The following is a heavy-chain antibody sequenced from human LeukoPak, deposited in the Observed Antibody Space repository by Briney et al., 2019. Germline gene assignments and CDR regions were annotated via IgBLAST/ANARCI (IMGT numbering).Heavy chain of an antibody. CDR2: ISGSGSDI. J-gene: IGHJ3*01. V-gene: IGHV3-21*01. D-gene: IGHD1-7*01. CDR1: GFTFSTFS. Sequence: GGSLRPSCAASGFTFSTFSMNWARQTPGKGLEWVSAISGSGSDIYYADSVKGRFTISRDNPKRSLYLQMNSLRAEDTAVYYCARRTFPNDAFDVWGQGTVVTVSS. CDR3: ARRTFPNDAFDV.